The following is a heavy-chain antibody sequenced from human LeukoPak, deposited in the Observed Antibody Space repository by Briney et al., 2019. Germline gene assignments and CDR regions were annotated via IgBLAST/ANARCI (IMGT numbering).Heavy chain of an antibody. D-gene: IGHD6-13*01. CDR1: GFTFGDYA. CDR2: IRSKAYGGTT. J-gene: IGHJ4*02. Sequence: PGRCLRLSCTASGFTFGDYAMSWFRQAPGKGLEWVGFIRSKAYGGTTEYAASVKGRFTISRDDSKSIAYLQMNSLKTEDTAVYYCTRVDSSSRDWDYWGQGTLVTVSS. CDR3: TRVDSSSRDWDY. V-gene: IGHV3-49*03.